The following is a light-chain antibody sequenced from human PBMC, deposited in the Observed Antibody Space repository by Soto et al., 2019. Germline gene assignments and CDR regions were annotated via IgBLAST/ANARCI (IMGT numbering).Light chain of an antibody. CDR3: QQRSNWPLT. CDR2: DAY. CDR1: QSVSSSY. Sequence: EIVLTQSPGTLSLSPGERATLSCRASQSVSSSYLAWYRQKPGQAPRLLIYDAYNRATGIPGRFSGSGPGTDFTLTIRSLEPEDFAVYYCQQRSNWPLTVGGGTKVDIK. J-gene: IGKJ4*01. V-gene: IGKV3D-20*02.